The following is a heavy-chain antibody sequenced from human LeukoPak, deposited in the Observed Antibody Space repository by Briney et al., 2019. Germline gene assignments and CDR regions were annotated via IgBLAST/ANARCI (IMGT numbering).Heavy chain of an antibody. CDR1: GYSFSSYW. V-gene: IGHV5-51*01. J-gene: IGHJ4*02. CDR3: ARQDDSSGFYPDY. CDR2: IFPGDSDT. Sequence: GESLKISCKGSGYSFSSYWIGWVRQMPGKGLEWMGIIFPGDSDTRYSPSFQGQVTISADKSISTAYLQWSSLKASDTAMYYCARQDDSSGFYPDYWGQGTLVTVSS. D-gene: IGHD3-22*01.